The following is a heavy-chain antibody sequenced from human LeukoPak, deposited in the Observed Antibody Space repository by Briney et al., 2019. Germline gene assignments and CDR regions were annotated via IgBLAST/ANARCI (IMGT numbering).Heavy chain of an antibody. CDR1: GFSFTTYW. Sequence: GGSLRLSCAASGFSFTTYWMSWVRQAPGKGLEWVANIKQDGTEKYYVDSVKGRFTISRDNAENSLYLQMNSLRAEDTAVYYCARAAIAAARIYYYMDVWGKGTTVTVSS. CDR2: IKQDGTEK. CDR3: ARAAIAAARIYYYMDV. V-gene: IGHV3-7*01. J-gene: IGHJ6*03. D-gene: IGHD6-13*01.